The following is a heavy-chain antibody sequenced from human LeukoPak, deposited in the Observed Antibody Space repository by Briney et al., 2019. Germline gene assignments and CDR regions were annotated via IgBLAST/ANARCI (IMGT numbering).Heavy chain of an antibody. CDR3: AKGTGFHAASFDY. Sequence: PGGSLRLSCAASGFTFSDYAMSWVRQAPGKGLEWVSIISGSGGSTYYADSVKGRFTISRENSKNMLFLQMDSLRVEDTAVYFCAKGTGFHAASFDYRGQGTLVTVSS. V-gene: IGHV3-23*01. CDR2: ISGSGGST. D-gene: IGHD3/OR15-3a*01. CDR1: GFTFSDYA. J-gene: IGHJ4*02.